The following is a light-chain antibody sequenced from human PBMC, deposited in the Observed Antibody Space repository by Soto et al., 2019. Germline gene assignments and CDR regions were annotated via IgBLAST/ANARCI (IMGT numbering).Light chain of an antibody. V-gene: IGLV1-40*01. J-gene: IGLJ1*01. CDR1: TSNVGAGYH. CDR2: DNT. Sequence: QSALTQPPSVSGAPGQRVSISCTGSTSNVGAGYHVHWYQQLPGTAPKLLISDNTNRPLGVSDRFSGSKSAMSASLAITGLQAEDEADYYCQSYDSSLSAYVFGPGTKLTVL. CDR3: QSYDSSLSAYV.